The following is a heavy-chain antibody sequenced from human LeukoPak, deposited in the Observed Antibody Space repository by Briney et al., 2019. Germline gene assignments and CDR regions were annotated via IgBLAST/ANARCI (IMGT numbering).Heavy chain of an antibody. J-gene: IGHJ4*02. CDR1: GGSFSGYY. CDR3: ARVRDYYGSGSYYNSPRRVFDY. V-gene: IGHV4-34*01. CDR2: INHSGST. Sequence: SETLSLTCAVYGGSFSGYYWSWIRQSPGKGLEWIGEINHSGSTNYNPSLKSRVTISVDTSKNQFSLKLSSVTAADTAVYYCARVRDYYGSGSYYNSPRRVFDYWGQGTLVTVSS. D-gene: IGHD3-10*01.